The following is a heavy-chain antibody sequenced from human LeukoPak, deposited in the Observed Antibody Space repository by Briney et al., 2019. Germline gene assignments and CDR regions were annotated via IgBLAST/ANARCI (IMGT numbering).Heavy chain of an antibody. CDR3: ARDDTSNGYYEFGY. V-gene: IGHV3-30*02. J-gene: IGHJ4*02. Sequence: PGGSLRLSCAASGFTFSDYGMHWVRQAPGKGLRWVAFIRFDGSKKYHADSVKGRFTISRDISKNMLYLQMNSLRADDTAVYYCARDDTSNGYYEFGYWGQGTLVTVSS. D-gene: IGHD6-19*01. CDR2: IRFDGSKK. CDR1: GFTFSDYG.